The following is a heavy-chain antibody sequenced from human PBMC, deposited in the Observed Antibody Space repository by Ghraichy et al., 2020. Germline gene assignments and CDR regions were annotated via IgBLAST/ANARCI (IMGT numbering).Heavy chain of an antibody. V-gene: IGHV4-39*01. J-gene: IGHJ3*02. CDR3: ARRHSRYCSGGSCYSGAFDI. CDR1: GGSISSSSYY. Sequence: SQTLSLTCTVSGGSISSSSYYWGWIRQPPGKGLEWIGSIYYSGSTYYNPSLKSRVTISVDTSKNQFSLKLSSVTAADTAVYYCARRHSRYCSGGSCYSGAFDIWGQGTMVTVSS. CDR2: IYYSGST. D-gene: IGHD2-15*01.